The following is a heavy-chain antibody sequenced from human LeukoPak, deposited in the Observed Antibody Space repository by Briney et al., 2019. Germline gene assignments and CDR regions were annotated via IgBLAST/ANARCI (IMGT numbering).Heavy chain of an antibody. CDR3: ARGVPYDSWSGPHYSDY. D-gene: IGHD3-3*01. Sequence: GGSLRLSCAVSGFNFRDHWMDWVRQAPGKGLEWVGHIKNDGSETYYLDSLKGRFSISRDNTNNALYLQMNSLRVEDTAVYYCARGVPYDSWSGPHYSDYWGQGTLVTVSS. CDR1: GFNFRDHW. V-gene: IGHV3-7*01. CDR2: IKNDGSET. J-gene: IGHJ4*02.